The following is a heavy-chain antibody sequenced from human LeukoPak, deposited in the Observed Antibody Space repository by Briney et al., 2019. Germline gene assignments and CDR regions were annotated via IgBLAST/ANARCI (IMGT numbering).Heavy chain of an antibody. V-gene: IGHV3-23*01. CDR1: GFTFSSYA. J-gene: IGHJ4*02. D-gene: IGHD3-22*01. CDR2: ISGSGGST. CDR3: AKTLTYYYDSSGPFDY. Sequence: PGGSLRLSCAASGFTFSSYAMSWVRQAPGKGLEWVSAISGSGGSTYYADSVKGRFTISRDNSKNTLYLQMNSLRAEDTAVYYCAKTLTYYYDSSGPFDYWGQGTLVTVSS.